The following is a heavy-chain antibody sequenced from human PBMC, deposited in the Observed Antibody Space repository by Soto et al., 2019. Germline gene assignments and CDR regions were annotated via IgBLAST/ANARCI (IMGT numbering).Heavy chain of an antibody. CDR2: ISSRSSYI. J-gene: IGHJ6*04. CDR3: ARAQGEMDV. CDR1: GFTFSDYS. V-gene: IGHV3-21*01. Sequence: EVQLVESGGGLVKPGESLRLSCVVSGFTFSDYSMHWLRQTPGKGLEWVSSISSRSSYIHYADSVKARFTISRDNAKNSVDLQMNSLRAEDTAVYYCARAQGEMDVWGKGTPVTVSS.